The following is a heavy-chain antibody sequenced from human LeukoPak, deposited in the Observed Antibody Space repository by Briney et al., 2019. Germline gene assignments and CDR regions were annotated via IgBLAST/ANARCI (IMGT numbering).Heavy chain of an antibody. Sequence: PSETLSLTCSVNGVSFSGYYWSWLRQSPGKGLEWIGEINHSGGTNYNPSLESRVTISVDTSKNQFSLNLRSVTAADTAVYYCARGSDDYGDYYFFDYWGQGTLVTVSS. CDR2: INHSGGT. CDR1: GVSFSGYY. CDR3: ARGSDDYGDYYFFDY. V-gene: IGHV4-34*01. J-gene: IGHJ4*02. D-gene: IGHD4-17*01.